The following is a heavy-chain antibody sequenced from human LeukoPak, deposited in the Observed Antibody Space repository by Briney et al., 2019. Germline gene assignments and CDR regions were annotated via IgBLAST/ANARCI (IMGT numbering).Heavy chain of an antibody. V-gene: IGHV3-20*04. CDR2: INWNGGST. Sequence: GSLRLSCAASGFTFDDYGMSWVRQAPGKGLEWVSGINWNGGSTGYADSVKGRFTISRDNAKNSLYLQMNSLRAEDTALYYCARTLEWLTYFDYWGQGTLVTVSS. CDR1: GFTFDDYG. CDR3: ARTLEWLTYFDY. J-gene: IGHJ4*02. D-gene: IGHD3-3*01.